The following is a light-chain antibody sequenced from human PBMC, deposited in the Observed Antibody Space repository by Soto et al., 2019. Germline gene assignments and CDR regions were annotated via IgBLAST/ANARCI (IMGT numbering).Light chain of an antibody. J-gene: IGLJ2*01. CDR1: ISDVGAYNY. CDR2: DVI. Sequence: QSALTHPASMSGSPGQSITLSCTGTISDVGAYNYVSWYQQHPGKAPKLMIFDVINRPSGVSNRFSGSKSGNTASLTISGLQAEDEADYYCSSYTTTRTVLFGGGTKLTVL. V-gene: IGLV2-14*03. CDR3: SSYTTTRTVL.